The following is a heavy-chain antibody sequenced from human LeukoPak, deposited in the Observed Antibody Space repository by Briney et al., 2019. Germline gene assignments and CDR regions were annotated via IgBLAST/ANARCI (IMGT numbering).Heavy chain of an antibody. J-gene: IGHJ4*02. CDR2: IDPGDSYT. V-gene: IGHV5-10-1*01. CDR1: GYRFTSYW. Sequence: ESLKISCKGSGYRFTSYWISWVRQMPGKGLEWMGTIDPGDSYTNYSPSFQGHVTISADKSISTAYLQWSSLKASDTAMYYCARCPNRRSAGDSWGQGTLVTVSS. D-gene: IGHD2-15*01. CDR3: ARCPNRRSAGDS.